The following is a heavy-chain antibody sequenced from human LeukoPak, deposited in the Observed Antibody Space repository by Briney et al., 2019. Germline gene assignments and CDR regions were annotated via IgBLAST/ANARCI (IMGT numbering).Heavy chain of an antibody. D-gene: IGHD6-13*01. Sequence: SVKVSCKASGGTFSSYAISWVRQAPGQGLEWMGGIIPIFGTANYAQKFQGRVTITADESTSTAYMELSSLRSEDTAVYYCAREAAAGTNFDYWGQGTLVTVSS. CDR3: AREAAAGTNFDY. J-gene: IGHJ4*02. CDR2: IIPIFGTA. V-gene: IGHV1-69*13. CDR1: GGTFSSYA.